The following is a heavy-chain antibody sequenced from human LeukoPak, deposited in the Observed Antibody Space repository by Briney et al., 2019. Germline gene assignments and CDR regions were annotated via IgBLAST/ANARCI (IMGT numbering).Heavy chain of an antibody. D-gene: IGHD3-22*01. Sequence: GSLRLSCAASGFTFSSYWMSWVRQAPGKGLEWVANIKQDGSEKYYVDSVKGRFTISRDNAKNSLYLQMNSLRAEDTAVYYCARRKGYYYDSSGPAPYYFDYWGQGTLVTVSS. CDR2: IKQDGSEK. V-gene: IGHV3-7*01. CDR3: ARRKGYYYDSSGPAPYYFDY. CDR1: GFTFSSYW. J-gene: IGHJ4*02.